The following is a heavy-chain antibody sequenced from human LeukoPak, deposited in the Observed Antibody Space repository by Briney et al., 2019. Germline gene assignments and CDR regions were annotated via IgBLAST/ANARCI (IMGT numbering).Heavy chain of an antibody. CDR1: GFSLSDYY. D-gene: IGHD3-10*01. Sequence: GGSLRLSCAASGFSLSDYYMTWIRQAPGKGLEWVSYISSSGYTIYDADSVKGRFTISRDNGKNSLYLQMNSLRAEDTAVYYCARTYPDNYGYMDVWGKGTMVTISS. V-gene: IGHV3-11*04. CDR3: ARTYPDNYGYMDV. J-gene: IGHJ6*03. CDR2: ISSSGYTI.